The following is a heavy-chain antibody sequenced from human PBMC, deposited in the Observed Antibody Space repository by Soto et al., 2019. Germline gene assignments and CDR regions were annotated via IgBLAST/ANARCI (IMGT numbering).Heavy chain of an antibody. J-gene: IGHJ5*01. CDR1: GGSISSSSYY. CDR3: ARGREGPFFDF. CDR2: IYYSGRS. Sequence: SETLSLTCTVSGGSISSSSYYWGWIRQPPGKGLEWIGSIYYSGRSDYNPSLKSRVTISIDRSKNQFSLRLTSVTAADAAVYYCARGREGPFFDFWGQGALVTVSS. V-gene: IGHV4-39*07.